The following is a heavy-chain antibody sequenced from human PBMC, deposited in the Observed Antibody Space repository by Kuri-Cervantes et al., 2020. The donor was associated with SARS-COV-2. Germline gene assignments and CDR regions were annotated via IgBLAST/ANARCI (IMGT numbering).Heavy chain of an antibody. V-gene: IGHV1-2*02. Sequence: ASVKVSCKASGYTFTGYYMHWVRQAPGQGLEWMGWINPNSGGTNYAQKFQGRVTMTRDTSISTAYMELSRLRSDDTAVYYCASSLLKWERGYYYYGMDVWGQGTTVTVSS. CDR1: GYTFTGYY. D-gene: IGHD3-3*01. CDR2: INPNSGGT. J-gene: IGHJ6*02. CDR3: ASSLLKWERGYYYYGMDV.